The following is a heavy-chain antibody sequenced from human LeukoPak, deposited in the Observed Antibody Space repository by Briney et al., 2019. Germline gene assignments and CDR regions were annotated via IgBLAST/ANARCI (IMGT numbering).Heavy chain of an antibody. J-gene: IGHJ4*02. CDR2: IYYSGST. D-gene: IGHD1-26*01. V-gene: IGHV4-59*01. CDR3: ARGLYSGSYYSDY. Sequence: SETLSLTCTVSGGSISSYYWSWIRQPPGKGLEWIGYIYYSGSTNYNPSLKSRVTISVDTSKNQFSLKLSSVTAADTAVYYCARGLYSGSYYSDYWGQGTFVTVSS. CDR1: GGSISSYY.